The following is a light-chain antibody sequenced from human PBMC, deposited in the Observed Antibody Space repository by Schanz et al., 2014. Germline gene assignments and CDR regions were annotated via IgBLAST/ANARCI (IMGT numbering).Light chain of an antibody. CDR2: GVH. CDR3: QQCGSSRWT. J-gene: IGKJ1*01. CDR1: QSVGSN. V-gene: IGKV3-20*01. Sequence: EVVMTQSPATLSVSPGERVTLSCRASQSVGSNLAWYQLRPGQAPRLLMSGVHDRASGIPDSFSGSGSGTDFTLTISRLEPEDFAVYYCQQCGSSRWTFGQGTKVEIK.